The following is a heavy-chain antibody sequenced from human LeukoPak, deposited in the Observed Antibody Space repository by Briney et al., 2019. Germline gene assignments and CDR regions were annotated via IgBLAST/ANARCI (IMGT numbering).Heavy chain of an antibody. CDR2: IKQSENT. D-gene: IGHD5-24*01. V-gene: IGHV4-34*01. J-gene: IGHJ4*02. Sequence: SETLSLTCAVYGGSFSAYYWTWIRQPPGKGLEWIGEIKQSENTNYNPSLKSRVTISIDPSKNQISLKLNSMTAADTAVYFCAREGLRNAYNPLGYWGQGTLVTVSS. CDR3: AREGLRNAYNPLGY. CDR1: GGSFSAYY.